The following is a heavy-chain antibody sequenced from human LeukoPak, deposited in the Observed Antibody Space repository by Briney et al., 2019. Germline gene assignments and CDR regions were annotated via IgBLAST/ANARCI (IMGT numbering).Heavy chain of an antibody. J-gene: IGHJ4*02. CDR2: IKQDGSEK. Sequence: GGSLRLSCAASGFTFSSYWMSWVRQAPGKGLEWVANIKQDGSEKYYVDSVKSRFTISRDNAKNSLYLQMNSLRAEDSAVYYCARDAEQWLVPWGFDYWGQGTLVTVSS. CDR1: GFTFSSYW. D-gene: IGHD6-19*01. CDR3: ARDAEQWLVPWGFDY. V-gene: IGHV3-7*01.